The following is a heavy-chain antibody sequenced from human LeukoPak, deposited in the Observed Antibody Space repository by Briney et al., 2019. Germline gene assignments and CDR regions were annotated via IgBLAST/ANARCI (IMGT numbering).Heavy chain of an antibody. CDR3: TRGAGWLIYY. V-gene: IGHV4-59*01. CDR2: FHNSGTS. CDR1: DDSISDYY. Sequence: SETLSLTCNVSDDSISDYYRGWIRQPPGKGLEWIGYFHNSGTSTYNPSLKSRVTISADTSKNQFSLKLNSLTTADTAVYYCTRGAGWLIYYWGQGILVTVSS. J-gene: IGHJ4*02. D-gene: IGHD3-16*01.